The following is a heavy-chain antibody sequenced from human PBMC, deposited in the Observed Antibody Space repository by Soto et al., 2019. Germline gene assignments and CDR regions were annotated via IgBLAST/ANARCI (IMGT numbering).Heavy chain of an antibody. Sequence: SGGGVVQPGRSLRLSCAASGFTFSNYAMHWVRQAPGKGLEWVAVISYAGDNKYYADSVKGRFTLSRDNSRNTLYLQMNSLTTEDTAMYYCARSRGQRTSHASGYYYGMDVWGQGTTVTVSS. J-gene: IGHJ6*02. D-gene: IGHD1-26*01. CDR2: ISYAGDNK. CDR3: ARSRGQRTSHASGYYYGMDV. CDR1: GFTFSNYA. V-gene: IGHV3-30-3*01.